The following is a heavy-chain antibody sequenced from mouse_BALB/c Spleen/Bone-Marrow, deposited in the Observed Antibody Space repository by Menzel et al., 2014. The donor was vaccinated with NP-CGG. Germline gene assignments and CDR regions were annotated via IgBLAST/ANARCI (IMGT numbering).Heavy chain of an antibody. D-gene: IGHD2-2*01. CDR2: IYTSDSYT. CDR3: TRWLHYAKDY. CDR1: GYTFTNYW. V-gene: IGHV1-69*02. Sequence: VQLQQSGAELVRPGASVKLSCKASGYTFTNYWINWVKQRPGQGLEWIGNIYTSDSYTNYNQKFKDKATLTVDKSSRTAYMQFSRPISEDSAVYYCTRWLHYAKDYRVKEPQSPSPQ. J-gene: IGHJ4*01.